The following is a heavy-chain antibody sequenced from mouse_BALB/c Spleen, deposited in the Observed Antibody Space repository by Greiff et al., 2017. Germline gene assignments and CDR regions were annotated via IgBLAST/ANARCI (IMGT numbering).Heavy chain of an antibody. CDR2: ISYSGST. D-gene: IGHD1-1*01. Sequence: EVQRVESGPGLVKPSQSLSLTCTVTGYSITSDYAWNWIRQFPGNKLEWMGYISYSGSTSYNPSLKSRISITRDTSKNQFFLQLNSVTTEDTATYYCARNLLLRGGAMDYWGQGTSVTVSS. V-gene: IGHV3-2*02. J-gene: IGHJ4*01. CDR1: GYSITSDYA. CDR3: ARNLLLRGGAMDY.